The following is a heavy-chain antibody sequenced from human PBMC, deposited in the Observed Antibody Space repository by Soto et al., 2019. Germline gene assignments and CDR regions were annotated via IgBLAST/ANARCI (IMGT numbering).Heavy chain of an antibody. J-gene: IGHJ5*02. CDR3: PRDPNTWFDP. CDR2: TYYRSKWYN. Sequence: PSQPRSPTCAISGDSVSSNSAAWNWIRQSPSRGLEWLGRTYYRSKWYNDYAASVKSRIPINPNTSKTPFSLQLRSVTPEDTAIYSCPRDPNTWFDPWGQGTLVTVS. V-gene: IGHV6-1*01. CDR1: GDSVSSNSAA.